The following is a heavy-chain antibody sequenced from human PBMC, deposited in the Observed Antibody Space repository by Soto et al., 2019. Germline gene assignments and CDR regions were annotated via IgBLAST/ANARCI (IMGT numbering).Heavy chain of an antibody. Sequence: QVQLQQWGAGLLKPSETLSLTCAVYGGSFSGYYWSWIRQPPGKGLEWIGEINHSGSTNYNPSLKSRVTISVDTSKNQFSLKLSSVTAADTAVYYCARDRDADIVVVPAAPGVRGYFDYWGQGTLVTVSS. J-gene: IGHJ4*02. CDR2: INHSGST. D-gene: IGHD2-2*01. V-gene: IGHV4-34*01. CDR3: ARDRDADIVVVPAAPGVRGYFDY. CDR1: GGSFSGYY.